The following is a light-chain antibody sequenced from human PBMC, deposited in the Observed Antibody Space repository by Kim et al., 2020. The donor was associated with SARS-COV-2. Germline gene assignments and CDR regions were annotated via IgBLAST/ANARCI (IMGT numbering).Light chain of an antibody. V-gene: IGKV3-15*01. CDR1: QSVSSD. J-gene: IGKJ4*01. Sequence: VLPGERAALSCRASQSVSSDLAWYQQKPGQAPRLLIYDASTRATGFPARFSGSGYGTEFTLTINSLQSEDFAVYYCHQYNDWPLTFGGGTKVDIK. CDR2: DAS. CDR3: HQYNDWPLT.